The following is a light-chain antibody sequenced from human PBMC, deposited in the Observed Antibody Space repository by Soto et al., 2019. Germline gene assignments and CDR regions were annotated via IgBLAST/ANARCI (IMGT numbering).Light chain of an antibody. CDR2: DVT. CDR3: CSYAGSYTWV. J-gene: IGLJ3*02. CDR1: SSDVGGFEY. V-gene: IGLV2-14*01. Sequence: QSALSQPASVSGSPGQSITISCTGTSSDVGGFEYVSWYQHQPGKAPKLIIYDVTKRPSGVSNRFSGSKSGNTASLTISGIQAEDEGDYYCCSYAGSYTWVFGGGTKVTVL.